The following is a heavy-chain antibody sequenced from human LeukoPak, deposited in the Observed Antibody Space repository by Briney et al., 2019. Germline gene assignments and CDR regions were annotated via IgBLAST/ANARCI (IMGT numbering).Heavy chain of an antibody. J-gene: IGHJ2*01. CDR2: FYHGGST. CDR3: ARDSRYYYDSNGYFDL. Sequence: PSETLSLTCTVSGDSISTGYYWDWIRQPPGKGLEWIGTFYHGGSTYYNPSLKSRVTISVDTSKNQFSLKLSSVTAADTAVYYCARDSRYYYDSNGYFDLWGRGTLVTVSS. D-gene: IGHD3-22*01. V-gene: IGHV4-38-2*02. CDR1: GDSISTGYY.